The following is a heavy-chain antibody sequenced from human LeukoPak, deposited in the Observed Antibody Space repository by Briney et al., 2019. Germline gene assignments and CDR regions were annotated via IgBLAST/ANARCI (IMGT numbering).Heavy chain of an antibody. Sequence: GASVKVSCKTSGGTFSSYAISWVRQAPGQGLEWMGGIIPIFGTANYAQKFQGRVTITADKSTSTAYMELSSLRSEDTAVYYCARDRHSSSWQPDYYYYYMDVWGKGTTVTVSS. CDR1: GGTFSSYA. CDR3: ARDRHSSSWQPDYYYYYMDV. CDR2: IIPIFGTA. J-gene: IGHJ6*03. D-gene: IGHD6-13*01. V-gene: IGHV1-69*06.